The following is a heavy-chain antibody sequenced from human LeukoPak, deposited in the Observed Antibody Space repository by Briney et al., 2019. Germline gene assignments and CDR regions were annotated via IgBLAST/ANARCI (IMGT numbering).Heavy chain of an antibody. CDR1: GGTFSSYA. J-gene: IGHJ4*02. CDR3: ARESGQWELAGAFDY. D-gene: IGHD1-26*01. CDR2: IIPIFGTA. Sequence: SVKVSCKASGGTFSSYAISWVRQAPGQGLEWMGGIIPIFGTANYAQKFQGRVTITTDESTSTAYMELSGLRSEDTAVYYCARESGQWELAGAFDYWGQGTLVTVSS. V-gene: IGHV1-69*05.